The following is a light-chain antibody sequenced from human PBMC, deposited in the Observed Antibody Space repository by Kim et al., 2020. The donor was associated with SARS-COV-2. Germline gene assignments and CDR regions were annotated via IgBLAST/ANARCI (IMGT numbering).Light chain of an antibody. CDR2: DVN. J-gene: IGLJ3*02. V-gene: IGLV2-11*01. Sequence: GQSVTISCTGTSSDVGGYNYVSWYQQHPGKAPKLMIYDVNKRPSGVPDRFSASKSGNTASLTISGLQAEDEADYYCCSYAGSYPWVFGGGTKVTVL. CDR3: CSYAGSYPWV. CDR1: SSDVGGYNY.